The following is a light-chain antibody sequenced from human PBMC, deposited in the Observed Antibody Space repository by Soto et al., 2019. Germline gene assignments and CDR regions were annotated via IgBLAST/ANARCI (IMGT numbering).Light chain of an antibody. CDR1: NSNIGANY. V-gene: IGLV1-51*01. Sequence: QSVLTQPPSVSAAPGQKVTISCSGSNSNIGANYVSWYQHLPGTAPKLLLYDDDKRPSGIPDRFSASKSGTSATLGITGLQTGDEADYYCGTWDSSLSAELFGEGTKVTVL. CDR2: DDD. J-gene: IGLJ2*01. CDR3: GTWDSSLSAEL.